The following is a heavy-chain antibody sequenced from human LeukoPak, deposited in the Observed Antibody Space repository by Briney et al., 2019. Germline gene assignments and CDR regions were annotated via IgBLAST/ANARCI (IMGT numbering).Heavy chain of an antibody. D-gene: IGHD6-13*01. CDR2: INHSGST. CDR1: GVSFSGYY. CDR3: AREDSSSWYLFALDV. Sequence: SETLSLTCAVYGVSFSGYYWSWIRQPPGKGLEWIGEINHSGSTNYNPSLKSRVTISVDTSKNQFSLKLSSVTAADTAVYYCAREDSSSWYLFALDVWGKGTTVTVSS. V-gene: IGHV4-34*01. J-gene: IGHJ6*04.